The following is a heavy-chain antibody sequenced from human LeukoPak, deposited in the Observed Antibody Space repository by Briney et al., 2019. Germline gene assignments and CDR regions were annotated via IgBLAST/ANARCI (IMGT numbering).Heavy chain of an antibody. V-gene: IGHV4-34*01. CDR3: ARRYDYYYYYMDV. CDR1: GGSFSGYY. D-gene: IGHD1-14*01. J-gene: IGHJ6*03. CDR2: INHSGST. Sequence: SETLSLTCAVCGGSFSGYYWSWIRQPPGKGLEWIGEINHSGSTNYNPSLKSRVTISVDTSKNQFSLKLSSVTAADTAVYYCARRYDYYYYYMDVWGKGTTVTVSS.